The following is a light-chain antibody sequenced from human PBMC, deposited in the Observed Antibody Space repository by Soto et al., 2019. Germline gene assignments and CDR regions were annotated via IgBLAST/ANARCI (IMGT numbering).Light chain of an antibody. CDR1: QSVSSSY. Sequence: EIVLTQSPGTLSLSPGERATLSCRASQSVSSSYLAWYQQKPGQAPRLLIYGASSRATGIPDRFSGSGSGTNLTLTVSRLEPEDFAVYYCQQYGSSPRTFGQGTKVEL. J-gene: IGKJ1*01. CDR3: QQYGSSPRT. V-gene: IGKV3-20*01. CDR2: GAS.